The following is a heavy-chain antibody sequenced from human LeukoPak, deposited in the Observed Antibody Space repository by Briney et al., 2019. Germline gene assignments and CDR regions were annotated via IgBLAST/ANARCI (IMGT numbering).Heavy chain of an antibody. CDR2: INWNSGSI. CDR3: ARDPRGSSSPGGYYFDY. D-gene: IGHD6-6*01. V-gene: IGHV3-9*01. CDR1: GFTFDEFA. J-gene: IGHJ4*02. Sequence: PGGSLRLSCAASGFTFDEFAMHWVRQAPGKGLEWVAGINWNSGSIVYADSVKGRFTISRDNAKNSLYLQMNSLRAEDTAVYYCARDPRGSSSPGGYYFDYWGQGTLVTVSS.